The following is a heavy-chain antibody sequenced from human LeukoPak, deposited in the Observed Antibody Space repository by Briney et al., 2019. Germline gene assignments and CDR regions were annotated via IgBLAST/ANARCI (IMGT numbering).Heavy chain of an antibody. J-gene: IGHJ4*02. D-gene: IGHD6-13*01. V-gene: IGHV3-48*03. Sequence: GGSLRLSCAASGFTFSSYEMNWVRQAPGKGLEWVSYISSSSSTIYYADSVKGRFTISRDNAKNSLYLQMNSVRAEDTAVYYCARVAAAGTYYFDYWGQGTLVTVSS. CDR2: ISSSSSTI. CDR3: ARVAAAGTYYFDY. CDR1: GFTFSSYE.